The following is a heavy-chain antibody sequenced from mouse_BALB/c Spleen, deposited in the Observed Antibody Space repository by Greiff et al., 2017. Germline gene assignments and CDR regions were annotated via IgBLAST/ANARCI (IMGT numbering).Heavy chain of an antibody. D-gene: IGHD1-1*01. V-gene: IGHV5-17*02. CDR1: GFTFSSFG. Sequence: EVQVVESGGGLVQPGGSRKLSCAASGFTFSSFGMHWVRQDPEQGLEWVAYISSGSSSIYYADTVKGRSTLSRDNPKNTLFLQMTSLRSEDTAMYYCAREGNYGFAYWGQGTLVTVSA. J-gene: IGHJ3*01. CDR3: AREGNYGFAY. CDR2: ISSGSSSI.